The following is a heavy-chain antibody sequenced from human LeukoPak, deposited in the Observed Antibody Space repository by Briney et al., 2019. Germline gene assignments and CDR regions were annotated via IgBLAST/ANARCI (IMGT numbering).Heavy chain of an antibody. J-gene: IGHJ4*02. CDR1: GYSFTSYW. D-gene: IGHD2-2*01. CDR3: ARRGVYCRSTSCYYFDY. CDR2: IYPGDSDT. Sequence: GVSLKISCKGSGYSFTSYWIGWVRQMPGKGLEWMGIIYPGDSDTRYSPSFQGQVTISADKSISTAYLQWSSLKASDTAMYYCARRGVYCRSTSCYYFDYWGQGTLVTVSS. V-gene: IGHV5-51*01.